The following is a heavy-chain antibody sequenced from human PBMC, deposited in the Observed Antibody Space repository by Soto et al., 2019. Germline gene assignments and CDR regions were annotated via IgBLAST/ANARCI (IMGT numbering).Heavy chain of an antibody. CDR3: ATGGHNDGYNFYHGMDV. D-gene: IGHD3-16*01. CDR2: VIPLFDTA. V-gene: IGHV1-69*01. Sequence: QVQVVQSGAEVKKPGSSVKVSCKVSGGIFTNHAISWARQAPGQGIEGLGGVIPLFDTAYYAQIFRGRLRISADGATTTAYMELSGLTSADTAVYFCATGGHNDGYNFYHGMDVWGQGTPVTVS. J-gene: IGHJ6*02. CDR1: GGIFTNHA.